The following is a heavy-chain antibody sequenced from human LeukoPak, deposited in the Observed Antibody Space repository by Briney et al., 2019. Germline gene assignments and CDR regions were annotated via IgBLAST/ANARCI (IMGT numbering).Heavy chain of an antibody. J-gene: IGHJ4*02. CDR1: GGTFSSYA. V-gene: IGHV1-69*13. CDR3: VRDGSYYDSSGYYYLY. Sequence: VASVKVSCKASGGTFSSYAISWVRQAPGQGPEWMGGITPMFGTANYAQKFQGRVTITADESTSTAYMELSSLRSEDTAVYYCVRDGSYYDSSGYYYLYWGQGTLVTVSS. CDR2: ITPMFGTA. D-gene: IGHD3-22*01.